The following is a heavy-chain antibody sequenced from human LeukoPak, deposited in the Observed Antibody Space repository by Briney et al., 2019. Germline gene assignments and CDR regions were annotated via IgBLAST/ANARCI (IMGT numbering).Heavy chain of an antibody. CDR3: ARDIWGIAVAGTCDY. V-gene: IGHV3-21*01. J-gene: IGHJ4*02. D-gene: IGHD6-19*01. CDR1: GFTFSSYS. CDR2: ISSSSSYI. Sequence: GGSLRLSCAASGFTFSSYSMNWVRQAPGKGLEWVSSISSSSSYIYYADSVKGRFTISRDNAKNSLYLQMSSLRAEDTAVYYCARDIWGIAVAGTCDYWGQGTLVTVSS.